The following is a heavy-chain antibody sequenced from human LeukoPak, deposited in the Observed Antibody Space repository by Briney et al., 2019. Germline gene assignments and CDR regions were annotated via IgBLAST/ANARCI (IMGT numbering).Heavy chain of an antibody. J-gene: IGHJ5*02. Sequence: GASVKVSCKASGGTFSSYAISWVRQAPGQGLEWMGGIIPIFGTANYAQKLQGRVTITTDESTSTAYMELSSLRSEDTAVYYCARSTIAPQWLVPGGSWFDPWGQGTLVTVSS. V-gene: IGHV1-69*05. D-gene: IGHD6-19*01. CDR2: IIPIFGTA. CDR3: ARSTIAPQWLVPGGSWFDP. CDR1: GGTFSSYA.